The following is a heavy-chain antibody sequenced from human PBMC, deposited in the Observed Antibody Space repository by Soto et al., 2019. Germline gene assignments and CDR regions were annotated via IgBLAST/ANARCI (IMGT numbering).Heavy chain of an antibody. CDR2: IYPGDSDT. D-gene: IGHD3-10*01. CDR3: ARHALWAPFDY. V-gene: IGHV5-51*01. Sequence: GESLKMSSKGSGYSFTSYFIVLVRQMPGKGLEWMGIIYPGDSDTRYSPSFQGQVTISADKSISTAYLQWSSLKASDTAMYYCARHALWAPFDYWGQGTLVTVS. J-gene: IGHJ4*02. CDR1: GYSFTSYF.